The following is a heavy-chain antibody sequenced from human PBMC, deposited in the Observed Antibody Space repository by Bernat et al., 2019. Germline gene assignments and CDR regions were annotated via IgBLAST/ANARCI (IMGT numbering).Heavy chain of an antibody. Sequence: QVQLVQSGAEVKKPGASVKVSCKASGYSFTSYGISWVRQAPGQGLEWMGWFSAYNANTNYAQKLQGRVTMTTDTSTNTAYRELRRLRSDDTAVYFCARDFGCTSTSCCRPVGYAMDVWGQGTTVTVSS. V-gene: IGHV1-18*01. D-gene: IGHD2-2*01. CDR3: ARDFGCTSTSCCRPVGYAMDV. CDR2: FSAYNANT. J-gene: IGHJ6*02. CDR1: GYSFTSYG.